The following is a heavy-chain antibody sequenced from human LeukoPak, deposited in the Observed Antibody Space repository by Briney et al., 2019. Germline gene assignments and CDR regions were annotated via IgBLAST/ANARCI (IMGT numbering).Heavy chain of an antibody. CDR1: GGTFSSYA. D-gene: IGHD2-2*02. Sequence: GASVKVSCKASGGTFSSYAISWVRQAPGQGLEWMGGIIPIFGTANYAQKFQGRVTITADESTSTAYMELSSLRSEDTAVYYCASSHCSSTSCYMKAKYYFDCWGQGTLVTVSS. CDR3: ASSHCSSTSCYMKAKYYFDC. CDR2: IIPIFGTA. J-gene: IGHJ4*02. V-gene: IGHV1-69*01.